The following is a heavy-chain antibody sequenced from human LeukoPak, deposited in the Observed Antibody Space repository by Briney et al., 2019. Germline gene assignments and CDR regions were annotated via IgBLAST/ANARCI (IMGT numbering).Heavy chain of an antibody. J-gene: IGHJ5*02. Sequence: SQTLSLTCTVSGVSISTGNYYWSWIRQPAGKGLEYIGRIYTTGCTSGSTYYNPSLKSRVTISVDTSKNQFSLKLSSVTAADTAVYYCAWGDSSGYPFDPWGQGTLVTVSS. CDR3: AWGDSSGYPFDP. V-gene: IGHV4-61*02. CDR1: GVSISTGNYY. CDR2: IYTTGCTSGST. D-gene: IGHD3-22*01.